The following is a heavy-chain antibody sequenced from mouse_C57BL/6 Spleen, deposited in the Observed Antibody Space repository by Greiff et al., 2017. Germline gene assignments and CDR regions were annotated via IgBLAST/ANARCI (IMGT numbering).Heavy chain of an antibody. J-gene: IGHJ2*01. CDR1: GYTFTDYN. CDR2: INPNNGGT. CDR3: ARRLDGYYVFDD. Sequence: EVQLQQSGPELVKPGASVKIPCKASGYTFTDYNMDWVKQSHGKSLEWIGDINPNNGGTIYNQKFKGKATLTVDKSSSTAYMELRSLTSEDTAVYYCARRLDGYYVFDDWGQGTTLTVSS. D-gene: IGHD2-3*01. V-gene: IGHV1-18*01.